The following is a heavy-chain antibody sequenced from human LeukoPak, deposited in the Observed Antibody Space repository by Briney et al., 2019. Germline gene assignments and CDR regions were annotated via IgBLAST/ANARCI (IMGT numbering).Heavy chain of an antibody. CDR3: ARDLGVYDSSGYYYRGLDY. J-gene: IGHJ4*02. Sequence: ASVKVSCKASGYTFTTYYIHWVRQAPGQGLEWMGIINPSGGSRSYAQKFQGRVTMTRDTFTSTVYMELSSLRSEDTAMYYCARDLGVYDSSGYYYRGLDYWGQGTLVTVSS. D-gene: IGHD3-22*01. CDR2: INPSGGSR. CDR1: GYTFTTYY. V-gene: IGHV1-46*01.